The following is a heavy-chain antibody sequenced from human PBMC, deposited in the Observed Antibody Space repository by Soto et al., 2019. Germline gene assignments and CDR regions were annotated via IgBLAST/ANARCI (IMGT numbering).Heavy chain of an antibody. CDR1: GYTFTSYG. Sequence: ASVKVSCKXSGYTFTSYGISWVRQAPGQGLEWMGWISAYNGNTNYAQKLQGRVTMTTDTSTSTAYMELRSLRSDDTAVYYCARGDRYDSSGYTADYWGQGTLVTVSS. J-gene: IGHJ4*02. CDR3: ARGDRYDSSGYTADY. CDR2: ISAYNGNT. V-gene: IGHV1-18*04. D-gene: IGHD3-22*01.